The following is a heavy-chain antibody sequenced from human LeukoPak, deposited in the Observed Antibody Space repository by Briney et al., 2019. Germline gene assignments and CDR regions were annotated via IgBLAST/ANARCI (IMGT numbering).Heavy chain of an antibody. Sequence: GRSLRLSCAASGFTFSSYGMHWVRQAPGKGLEWVAVIWYDGSNKYYADSAKGRFTISRDNSKNTLYLQMNSLRAEDTAVYYCAKDLSFAYYDSSGPLFQHWGQGTLVTVSS. J-gene: IGHJ1*01. CDR3: AKDLSFAYYDSSGPLFQH. V-gene: IGHV3-33*06. CDR1: GFTFSSYG. CDR2: IWYDGSNK. D-gene: IGHD3-22*01.